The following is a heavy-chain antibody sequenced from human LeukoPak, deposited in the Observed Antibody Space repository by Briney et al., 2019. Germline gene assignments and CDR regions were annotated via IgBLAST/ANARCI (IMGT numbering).Heavy chain of an antibody. V-gene: IGHV4-61*02. CDR3: ARDYSSGYFNWFDP. J-gene: IGHJ5*02. D-gene: IGHD3-22*01. Sequence: SQTLSLTCTVSGGSISSGDYYWSWIRQPAGKGLEWIGRIYTSGSTNYNPSLKSRVTMSVDTSKNQFSLKLSSVTAADTAVYYCARDYSSGYFNWFDPWGQGTLVTVSS. CDR2: IYTSGST. CDR1: GGSISSGDYY.